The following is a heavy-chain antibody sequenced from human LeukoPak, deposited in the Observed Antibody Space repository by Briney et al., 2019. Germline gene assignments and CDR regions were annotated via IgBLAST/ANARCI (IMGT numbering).Heavy chain of an antibody. D-gene: IGHD3-22*01. J-gene: IGHJ4*02. CDR1: GYTFTSYG. CDR3: ARTRGGRQMAYYYDSSGYYSLFDY. Sequence: ASVKVSCKASGYTFTSYGISWLRQAPGQGLEWMGWISAYNGNTNYAQKLQGRVTMTTDTSTSTAYMELRSLRSDDTAVYYCARTRGGRQMAYYYDSSGYYSLFDYWGQGTLVTVSS. V-gene: IGHV1-18*01. CDR2: ISAYNGNT.